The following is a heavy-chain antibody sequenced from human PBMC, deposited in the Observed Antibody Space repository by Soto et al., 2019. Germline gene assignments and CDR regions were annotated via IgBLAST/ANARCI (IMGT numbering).Heavy chain of an antibody. CDR3: ARDSTGRQYYGMDA. CDR2: ITTISSTM. D-gene: IGHD2-2*01. V-gene: IGHV3-48*02. J-gene: IGHJ6*02. Sequence: PGGSVRFSCTLSGFIFSDYSMNWVPQAPGKGLEWSSYITTISSTMYYADSVKGRLTISRDNAKNSLYLQMNSLRDEATAVYYCARDSTGRQYYGMDAWGQGTTVTVSS. CDR1: GFIFSDYS.